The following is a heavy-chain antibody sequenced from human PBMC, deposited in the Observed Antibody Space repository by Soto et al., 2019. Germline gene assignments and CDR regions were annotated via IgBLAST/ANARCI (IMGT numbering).Heavy chain of an antibody. V-gene: IGHV1-2*04. Sequence: QVQLVQSGAEVKKPGASVKVSCKASGYTFTGYYMHWVRQAPGQGLEWMGWINPNSGGTNYAQKCQGWVTMTRDTSISTAYMELSRLRSDDTAVYYCAIETWGRHNWFDPWGQGTLVTVSS. D-gene: IGHD3-16*01. CDR3: AIETWGRHNWFDP. CDR2: INPNSGGT. CDR1: GYTFTGYY. J-gene: IGHJ5*02.